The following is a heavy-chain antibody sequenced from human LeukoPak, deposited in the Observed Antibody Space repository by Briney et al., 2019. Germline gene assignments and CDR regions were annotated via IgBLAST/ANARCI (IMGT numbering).Heavy chain of an antibody. CDR1: GGSFSGYY. CDR2: INHSGST. D-gene: IGHD6-13*01. V-gene: IGHV4-34*01. J-gene: IGHJ4*02. Sequence: QPSETLSLTCAVYGGSFSGYYWSWIRQPPGKGLERIGEINHSGSTNYNPSLKSRVTISVDTSKNQFSLKLSSVTAVDTAVYYCARGIGPTGYSSSWYHDYWGQGTLVTVSS. CDR3: ARGIGPTGYSSSWYHDY.